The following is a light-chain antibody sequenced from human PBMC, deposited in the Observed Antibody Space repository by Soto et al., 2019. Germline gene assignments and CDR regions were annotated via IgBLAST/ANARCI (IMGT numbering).Light chain of an antibody. CDR3: MQALQTPPYT. Sequence: EIQMTQSPLSRPATLGESATISCRSSRSLLHNKAHYYLNRYLQKPGQSPQLLIYLGSNRAPGVHDRFSGSGSGTDFTLKISRVEAEDVGVYYCMQALQTPPYTFGQGTKLEIK. CDR2: LGS. J-gene: IGKJ2*01. CDR1: RSLLHNKAHYY. V-gene: IGKV2-28*01.